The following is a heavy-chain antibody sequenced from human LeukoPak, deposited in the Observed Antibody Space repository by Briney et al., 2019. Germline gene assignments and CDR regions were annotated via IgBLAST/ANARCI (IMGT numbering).Heavy chain of an antibody. CDR3: ARVLTMVRGVIITGEFDY. D-gene: IGHD3-10*01. V-gene: IGHV4-59*12. Sequence: PSETLSLTCTVSGGSISSYYWSWIRQPPGKGLEWIGYIYYSGSTNYNPSLKSRVTISVDTSKNQFSLKLSSVTAADTAVYYCARVLTMVRGVIITGEFDYWGQGTLVTVSS. J-gene: IGHJ4*02. CDR1: GGSISSYY. CDR2: IYYSGST.